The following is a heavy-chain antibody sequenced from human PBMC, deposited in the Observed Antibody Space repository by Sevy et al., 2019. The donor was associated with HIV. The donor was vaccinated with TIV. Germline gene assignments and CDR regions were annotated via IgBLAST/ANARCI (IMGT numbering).Heavy chain of an antibody. V-gene: IGHV3-11*05. CDR2: MSSGTSYT. D-gene: IGHD3-22*01. J-gene: IGHJ5*02. Sequence: GGSLRLSCAASGFTFSDYYMSWIRQAPGKGVEWVSYMSSGTSYTNYAHSVKGRFTISRDNSKKTLDLQMHSLRAEDTAVYYCAKEGYESSGYYHWGQGTLVTVSS. CDR3: AKEGYESSGYYH. CDR1: GFTFSDYY.